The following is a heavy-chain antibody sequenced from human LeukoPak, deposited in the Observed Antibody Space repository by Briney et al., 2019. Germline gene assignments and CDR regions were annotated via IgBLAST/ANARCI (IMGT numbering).Heavy chain of an antibody. D-gene: IGHD2-2*01. J-gene: IGHJ5*02. V-gene: IGHV3-48*03. CDR2: ISPSGGTI. CDR1: GFAFSNYE. CDR3: VRVRYCSSTNCHGGWFDP. Sequence: TGGSLRLSCAASGFAFSNYEMNWVRQAPGKGLEWVSYISPSGGTITYADSVKGRFTISRDNAKNSLYLQMYSLGAEDTAVYYCVRVRYCSSTNCHGGWFDPWGQGTLVTVSS.